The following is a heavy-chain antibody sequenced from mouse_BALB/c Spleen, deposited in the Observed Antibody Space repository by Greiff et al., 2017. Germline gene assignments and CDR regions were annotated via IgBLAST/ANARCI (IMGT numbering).Heavy chain of an antibody. D-gene: IGHD2-1*01. V-gene: IGHV14-4*02. J-gene: IGHJ4*01. CDR1: GFNFKDYS. CDR2: IDPEDGDT. Sequence: VQLQQSGADLVRSGASVKLSCTASGFNFKDYSMPWVKQRPEQGLEWIGWIDPEDGDTEYAPTFQGKATMTADTSSNTAYLQLSSLTSEDTAVYYCENYGNFDAMDYWGQGTSVTVSS. CDR3: ENYGNFDAMDY.